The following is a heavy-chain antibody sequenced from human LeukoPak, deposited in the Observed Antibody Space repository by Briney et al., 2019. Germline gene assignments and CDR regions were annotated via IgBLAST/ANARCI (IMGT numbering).Heavy chain of an antibody. CDR3: ARAPKDRGITGTTSSY. D-gene: IGHD1-20*01. J-gene: IGHJ4*02. CDR1: GYTFPTYY. CDR2: INPSGGST. Sequence: ASVKVSCKASGYTFPTYYMHWVRQAPGQGLEWMGMINPSGGSTSYAQKFQGRVTMTRDTSTSTVYMELSSLRSEDTAVYYCARAPKDRGITGTTSSYWGQGTLVTVSS. V-gene: IGHV1-46*01.